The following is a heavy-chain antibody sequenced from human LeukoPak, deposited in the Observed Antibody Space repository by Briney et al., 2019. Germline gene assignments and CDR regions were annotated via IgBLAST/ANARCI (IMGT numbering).Heavy chain of an antibody. D-gene: IGHD5-18*01. J-gene: IGHJ3*02. CDR3: ASGGYSNDAFDI. CDR2: ISSSSSYI. V-gene: IGHV3-21*01. CDR1: GFTFSSYS. Sequence: GGSLRLSCAASGFTFSSYSMNWVRQAPGKGLDWVTSISSSSSYIYYADSVKGRFTISRNNAKNSLYLQMNSLRAEDTAVYYCASGGYSNDAFDIWGQGTMVTVSS.